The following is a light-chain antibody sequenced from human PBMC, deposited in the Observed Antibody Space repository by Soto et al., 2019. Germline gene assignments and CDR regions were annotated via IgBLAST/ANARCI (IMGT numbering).Light chain of an antibody. V-gene: IGKV3-15*01. CDR2: GAS. J-gene: IGKJ1*01. CDR3: QHYDDWPET. CDR1: QNVSSN. Sequence: EIVMTQSPATLSVSPGERATLSCRASQNVSSNLAWYQQKPGQAPRLLIYGASTRATGIPARFSGRGSGTEFILTISSLQSEDFAVYYCQHYDDWPETFGQGTKVEIK.